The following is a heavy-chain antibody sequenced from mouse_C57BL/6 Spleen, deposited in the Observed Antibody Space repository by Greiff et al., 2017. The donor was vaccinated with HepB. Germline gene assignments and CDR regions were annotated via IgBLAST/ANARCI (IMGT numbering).Heavy chain of an antibody. CDR3: ARSYGNYGMDY. CDR2: IYPGDGDT. V-gene: IGHV1-82*01. J-gene: IGHJ4*01. CDR1: GYAFSSSW. Sequence: VQLQQSGPELVKPGASVKISCKASGYAFSSSWMNWVKQRPGKGLEWIGRIYPGDGDTNYNGKFKGKATLTADKSSSTAYMQLSSLTSEDSAVYFWARSYGNYGMDYWGQGTSVTVSS. D-gene: IGHD2-1*01.